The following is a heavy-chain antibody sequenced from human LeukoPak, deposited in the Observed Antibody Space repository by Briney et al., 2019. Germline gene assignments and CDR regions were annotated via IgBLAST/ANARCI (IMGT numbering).Heavy chain of an antibody. J-gene: IGHJ5*02. CDR1: GFSLSTSGVG. V-gene: IGHV2-5*02. D-gene: IGHD3-10*01. CDR2: IYWDDDK. Sequence: SGPTLLNPTPTLTLTFTFSGFSLSTSGVGVGWIRQPPGKALEWLALIYWDDDKRYIPSLKSRLTITKDTSKNQVVLTITNMDPVDTATYYCAHSRALRWFGEEEWFDPWGQGTLVTVSS. CDR3: AHSRALRWFGEEEWFDP.